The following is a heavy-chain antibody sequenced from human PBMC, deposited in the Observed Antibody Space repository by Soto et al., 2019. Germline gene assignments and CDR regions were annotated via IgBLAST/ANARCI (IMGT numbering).Heavy chain of an antibody. CDR3: AKDKYSVLWLGYYFDY. CDR1: GFTFDDYA. J-gene: IGHJ4*02. Sequence: EVQLVESGGGLVQPGRSLRLSCAASGFTFDDYAMHWVRQAPGKGLEWVSGISWNSGSIGYADSVKGRFTISRDNAKNSLYLQMNSLRAEDTALYYCAKDKYSVLWLGYYFDYWGQGTLVTVSS. D-gene: IGHD5-18*01. CDR2: ISWNSGSI. V-gene: IGHV3-9*01.